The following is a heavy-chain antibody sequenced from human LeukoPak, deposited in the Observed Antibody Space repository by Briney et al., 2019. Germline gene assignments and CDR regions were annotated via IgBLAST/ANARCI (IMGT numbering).Heavy chain of an antibody. J-gene: IGHJ4*02. D-gene: IGHD3-3*01. CDR3: ARSTYYDFWSGYEDMGGFDY. V-gene: IGHV4-39*06. Sequence: SETLSLTCTVSGGSISSSSYYWGWIRQPPGKGLEWIGSIYYSGSTYYNPSLKSRVTISVDTSKNQFPLKLSSVTAADTAVYYCARSTYYDFWSGYEDMGGFDYWGQGTLVTVSS. CDR1: GGSISSSSYY. CDR2: IYYSGST.